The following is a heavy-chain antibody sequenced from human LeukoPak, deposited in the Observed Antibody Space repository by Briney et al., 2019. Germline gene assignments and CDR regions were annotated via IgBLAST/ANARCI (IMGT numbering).Heavy chain of an antibody. CDR1: GYTFTSYY. V-gene: IGHV1-46*01. CDR2: INPSGGTT. Sequence: ASVTVSCKASGYTFTSYYTHWVRQAPGQGLEWMGLINPSGGTTSYAQKFQGRVTITRDMSTSTVYMELSSLRSEDTAVYYCARDIQDYGATFDYWGQATLVTVSS. CDR3: ARDIQDYGATFDY. J-gene: IGHJ4*02. D-gene: IGHD4-17*01.